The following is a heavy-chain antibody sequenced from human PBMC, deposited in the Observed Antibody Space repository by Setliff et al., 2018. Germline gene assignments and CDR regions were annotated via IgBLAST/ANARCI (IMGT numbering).Heavy chain of an antibody. CDR3: ARGSVEYSRGWYYFDY. CDR2: IIPIFGSA. CDR1: GGTFNSYA. Sequence: GASVKVSCKASGGTFNSYAISWVRQAPGQGLEWMGGIIPIFGSANYARKFQGRVTVTADESTSTAYMELSSLRSEDTAVYHCARGSVEYSRGWYYFDYWAQGTLVTVSS. D-gene: IGHD6-19*01. J-gene: IGHJ4*02. V-gene: IGHV1-69*13.